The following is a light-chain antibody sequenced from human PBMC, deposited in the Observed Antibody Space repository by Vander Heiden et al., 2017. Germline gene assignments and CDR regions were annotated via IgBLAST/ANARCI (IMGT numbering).Light chain of an antibody. V-gene: IGKV3-11*01. J-gene: IGKJ4*01. CDR3: QQHSYWPPAT. Sequence: EIVLTPSPATLYLSPRERATPSCRASHRVSSYLAGYQQKPGQAPRLLIYDASNRATGSPARFSGSGSGTDFTLTISSLEPEDFAVYYCQQHSYWPPATFGGGTKVEIK. CDR2: DAS. CDR1: HRVSSY.